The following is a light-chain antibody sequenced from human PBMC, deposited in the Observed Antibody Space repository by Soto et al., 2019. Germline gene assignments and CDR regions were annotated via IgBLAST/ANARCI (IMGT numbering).Light chain of an antibody. CDR2: VVS. CDR1: SSDVGSYNL. CDR3: SSYAGSSVV. V-gene: IGLV2-8*01. J-gene: IGLJ2*01. Sequence: QSALTQPPSASGSPGQSVTISCTGTSSDVGSYNLVSWHQQHPGKAPKVMIYVVSQRPSGVPDRFSGSKSGNTASLTVSGLQAEDEADYYCSSYAGSSVVFGAGTKLTVL.